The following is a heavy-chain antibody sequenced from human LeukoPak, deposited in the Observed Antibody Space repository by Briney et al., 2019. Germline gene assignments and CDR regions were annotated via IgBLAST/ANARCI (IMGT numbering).Heavy chain of an antibody. CDR1: GFTFSSYS. V-gene: IGHV3-48*01. D-gene: IGHD3-22*01. CDR3: AGGTGWLTDY. Sequence: PGGSLRLSCAASGFTFSSYSMNWVRQAPGKGLEWVSYITSSSSIIYYGDSVKGRFTVSRDNAKNSLYLQMNSLRAEDTAVYYCAGGTGWLTDYWGQGTLVTVSS. J-gene: IGHJ4*02. CDR2: ITSSSSII.